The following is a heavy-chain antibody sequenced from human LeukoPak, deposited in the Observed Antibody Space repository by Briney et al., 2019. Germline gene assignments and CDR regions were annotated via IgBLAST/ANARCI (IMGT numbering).Heavy chain of an antibody. Sequence: PGGSLRLSCAASGFTFSSYWMHWVRQAPGKGLVWLSRINGDGTSTNYADSVKGRFTISRDNAKNSLYLQMNSLRAEDTAVYYCVMGVGYGGQYDYWGQGTLVTVSS. J-gene: IGHJ4*02. CDR2: INGDGTST. V-gene: IGHV3-74*01. CDR1: GFTFSSYW. CDR3: VMGVGYGGQYDY. D-gene: IGHD4-23*01.